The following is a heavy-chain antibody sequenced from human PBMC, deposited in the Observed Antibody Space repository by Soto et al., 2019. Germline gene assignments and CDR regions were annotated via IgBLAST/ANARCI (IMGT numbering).Heavy chain of an antibody. CDR3: ARGSTTEKVDP. V-gene: IGHV4-34*01. CDR1: GVPFSGYY. J-gene: IGHJ5*02. Sequence: PSETLSLTCGVYGVPFSGYYWNWIRQPPGKGLEWIGHIHNSGSPYNNPSLRSRVTISADTSMNQFSLALTSVTAADTAIYYCARGSTTEKVDPWGQGTLVTVSS. CDR2: IHNSGSP.